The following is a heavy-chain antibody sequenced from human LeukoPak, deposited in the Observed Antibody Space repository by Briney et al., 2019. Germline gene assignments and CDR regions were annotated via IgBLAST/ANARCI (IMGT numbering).Heavy chain of an antibody. Sequence: PGGSLRLSCAASGFSFSSYAMNWVRQAPGKGLEWVSVISGGGGSTDYADSVEGRFTISRDNSKNTLYLQMNSLRAEDTAVYYCAKVCLGWWGYDFDHRGQGTLVTVSS. V-gene: IGHV3-23*01. J-gene: IGHJ4*02. CDR3: AKVCLGWWGYDFDH. CDR2: ISGGGGST. CDR1: GFSFSSYA. D-gene: IGHD2-21*01.